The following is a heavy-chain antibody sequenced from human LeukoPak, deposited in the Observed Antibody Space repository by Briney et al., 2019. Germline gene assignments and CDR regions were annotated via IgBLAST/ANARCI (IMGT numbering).Heavy chain of an antibody. CDR2: ISPNSGGT. CDR1: GYTFTGYY. Sequence: ASVKVSCKASGYTFTGYYMHWVRQAPGQGLEGMGWISPNSGGTNYAQKFQGRVTMTRDTSISTAYMELSRLRSDDTAVYYCAREGEVAAHWYFDLWGRGTLVTVSS. D-gene: IGHD6-19*01. CDR3: AREGEVAAHWYFDL. V-gene: IGHV1-2*02. J-gene: IGHJ2*01.